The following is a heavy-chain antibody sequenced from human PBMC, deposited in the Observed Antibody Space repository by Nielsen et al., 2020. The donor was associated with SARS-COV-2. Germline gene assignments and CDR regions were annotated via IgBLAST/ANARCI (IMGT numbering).Heavy chain of an antibody. CDR3: AREGFTYYYDSSGYYEYYFDY. D-gene: IGHD3-22*01. CDR2: IKQDGSEK. Sequence: GGSLRLSCAASGFTFSSYWMNWVRQAPGKGLEWVANIKQDGSEKYYVDSVKGRFTISRDNAKNSLYLQMNSLRAEDTAVYYCAREGFTYYYDSSGYYEYYFDYWGQGTLVTVSS. CDR1: GFTFSSYW. V-gene: IGHV3-7*01. J-gene: IGHJ4*02.